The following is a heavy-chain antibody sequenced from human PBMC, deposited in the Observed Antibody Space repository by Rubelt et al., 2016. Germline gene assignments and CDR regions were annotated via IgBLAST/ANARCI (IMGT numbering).Heavy chain of an antibody. D-gene: IGHD7-27*01. J-gene: IGHJ4*02. Sequence: QLQLQESGPGLVKPSETLSLTCTVSGGSISSSSYYWGWIRQPPGKGLEWIGSIYLSGSTYYNPSLKSRVTISVDTSKNQFALKLSSVTAADTAVYYCASRTDLGHLDYWGQGTLVTVSS. V-gene: IGHV4-39*07. CDR1: GGSISSSSYY. CDR2: IYLSGST. CDR3: ASRTDLGHLDY.